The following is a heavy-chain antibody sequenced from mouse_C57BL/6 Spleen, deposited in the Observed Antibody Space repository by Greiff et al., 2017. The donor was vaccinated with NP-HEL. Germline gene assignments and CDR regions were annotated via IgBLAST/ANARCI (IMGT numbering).Heavy chain of an antibody. CDR1: GYAFTNYL. D-gene: IGHD1-1*01. CDR3: AKRVTTVVPAAY. J-gene: IGHJ3*01. V-gene: IGHV1-54*01. Sequence: QVQLKQSGAELVRPGTSVKVSCKASGYAFTNYLIEWVKQRPGQGLEWIGVINPGSGGTNYNEKFKGKATLTADKSSSTAYMQLSSLTSEDSAVYFCAKRVTTVVPAAYWGQGTLVTVSA. CDR2: INPGSGGT.